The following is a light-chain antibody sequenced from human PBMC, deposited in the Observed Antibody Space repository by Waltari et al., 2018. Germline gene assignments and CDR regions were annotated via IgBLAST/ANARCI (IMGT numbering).Light chain of an antibody. CDR2: DAS. CDR3: QQYNSYPYT. CDR1: QSVGSS. V-gene: IGKV3-11*01. Sequence: EIVLTQSPVTLSLAPGERATLSCWASQSVGSSLAWYQQKPGQAPRLLMYDASNRATGVPARFNGSGSGTDFTLTISSLQPDDFATYYCQQYNSYPYTFGQGTKLEIK. J-gene: IGKJ2*01.